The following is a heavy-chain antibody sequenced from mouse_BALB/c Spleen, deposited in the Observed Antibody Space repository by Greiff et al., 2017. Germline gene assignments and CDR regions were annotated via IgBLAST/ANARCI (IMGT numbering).Heavy chain of an antibody. V-gene: IGHV2-6-5*01. Sequence: VQLQQSGPGLVAPSQSLSITCTVSGFSLTDSGVSWIRQPPGKGLEWLGVIWGGGSTYYNSALKSRLSISKDNSKSQVFLKMNSLQTDDTAMYYCAKHPGLYYMYDVGYFDVWGAGTTVTVSS. D-gene: IGHD2-14*01. CDR3: AKHPGLYYMYDVGYFDV. CDR1: GFSLTDSG. CDR2: IWGGGST. J-gene: IGHJ1*01.